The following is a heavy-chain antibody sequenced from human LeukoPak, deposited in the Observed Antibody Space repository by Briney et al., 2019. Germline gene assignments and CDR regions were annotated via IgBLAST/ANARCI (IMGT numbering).Heavy chain of an antibody. CDR1: GFTFSSYA. V-gene: IGHV3-64*01. J-gene: IGHJ6*02. D-gene: IGHD2-15*01. Sequence: GGSLRLSCAAPGFTFSSYAMHWVRQAPGKGLEYVSAISSNGGSTYYANSVKGRFTISRDNSKNTLYLQMGSLRAEDMAVYYCARDLSLPVVAASYGMDVWGQGTTVTVSS. CDR2: ISSNGGST. CDR3: ARDLSLPVVAASYGMDV.